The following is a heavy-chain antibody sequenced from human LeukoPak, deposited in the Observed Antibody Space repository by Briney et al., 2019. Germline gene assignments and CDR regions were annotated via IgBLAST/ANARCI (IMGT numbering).Heavy chain of an antibody. CDR3: AKDCGLYYYGMDV. Sequence: GGSLRLSCAASGFTFDDYAMHWVRHAPGKGLEWVSGISWNSGSIGYADSVKGRFTISRDNAKNSLYLQMNSLRAEDTALYYCAKDCGLYYYGMDVWGQGTTVTVSS. CDR2: ISWNSGSI. J-gene: IGHJ6*02. V-gene: IGHV3-9*01. D-gene: IGHD2-21*01. CDR1: GFTFDDYA.